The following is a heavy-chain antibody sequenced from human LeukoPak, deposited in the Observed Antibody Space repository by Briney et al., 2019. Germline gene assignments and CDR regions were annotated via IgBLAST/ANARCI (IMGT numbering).Heavy chain of an antibody. D-gene: IGHD1-1*01. CDR1: GGTFSSYA. CDR2: IIPIFGTA. V-gene: IGHV1-69*05. J-gene: IGHJ5*02. Sequence: SVKVSCKASGGTFSSYAISWVRQAPGQGLEWMGRIIPIFGTANYAQKFQGRVTITTDESTSTAYMELSSLRSEDTAVYYCARDLLTGYNWFAPWGQGTLVTVSS. CDR3: ARDLLTGYNWFAP.